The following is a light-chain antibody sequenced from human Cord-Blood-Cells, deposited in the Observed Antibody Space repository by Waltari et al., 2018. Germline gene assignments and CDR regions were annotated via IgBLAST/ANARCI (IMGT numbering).Light chain of an antibody. V-gene: IGKV4-1*01. Sequence: RATINCKSSQSVLYSSNNKNYLAWYQQKPGQPPKLLIYWASTRESGVPDRFSGSGSGTDFTLTISSLQAEDVAVYYCQQYYSTPFTFGPGTKVYIK. CDR3: QQYYSTPFT. J-gene: IGKJ3*01. CDR1: QSVLYSSNNKNY. CDR2: WAS.